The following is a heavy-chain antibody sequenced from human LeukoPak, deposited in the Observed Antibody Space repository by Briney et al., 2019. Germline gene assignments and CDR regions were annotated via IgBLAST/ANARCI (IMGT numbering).Heavy chain of an antibody. V-gene: IGHV4-59*01. CDR2: IYYSGST. Sequence: PSETLSLTCTVSGGSISDYYGSWIRQPPGKGLEWIGYIYYSGSTTYNPSLKSRVTMSVDTAKNQFSLKLRSVTAADTAVHYCARGDFCSSSSCYLRPMDVWGKGTTVTVSS. D-gene: IGHD2-2*01. CDR3: ARGDFCSSSSCYLRPMDV. J-gene: IGHJ6*03. CDR1: GGSISDYY.